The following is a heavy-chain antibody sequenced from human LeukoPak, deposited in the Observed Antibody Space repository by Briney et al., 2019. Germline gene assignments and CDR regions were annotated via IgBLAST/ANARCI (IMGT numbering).Heavy chain of an antibody. V-gene: IGHV4-39*07. CDR3: ARERDSGSYYFDY. J-gene: IGHJ4*02. CDR1: GDSISCSSYY. D-gene: IGHD1-26*01. Sequence: KPSETLSLTCTVSGDSISCSSYYWGWIRQPPGKGLEWIGEIYHSLSTNYNPSLKSQVTISVDKSKNQFYLKLISVTDADTDVYYCARERDSGSYYFDYWGQGTMVTVSS. CDR2: IYHSLST.